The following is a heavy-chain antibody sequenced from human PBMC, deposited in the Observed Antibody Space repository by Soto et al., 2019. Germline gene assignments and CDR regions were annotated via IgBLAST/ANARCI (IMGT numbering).Heavy chain of an antibody. CDR1: ADSFSKYY. CDR2: IYFNGNT. J-gene: IGHJ4*02. V-gene: IGHV4-59*01. Sequence: LSLTCSVSADSFSKYYWTWIRQPPGEGLEWIGYIYFNGNTNYNPSLKGRVTISIDTSKKQFSLNLSSVTAADTAVYYCASVTFGGVVLAHWGQGTLVTV. CDR3: ASVTFGGVVLAH. D-gene: IGHD3-16*01.